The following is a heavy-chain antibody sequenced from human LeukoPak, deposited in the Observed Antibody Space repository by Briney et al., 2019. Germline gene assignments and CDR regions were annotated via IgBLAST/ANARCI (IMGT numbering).Heavy chain of an antibody. D-gene: IGHD1-26*01. V-gene: IGHV3-7*01. Sequence: PGGSLRLSCAASGFTFSSYGMSWVRQAPGKGLEWVANIKQDGSEIYYVDSVKGRFTISRDNAKNSLYLQMNSLRAEDTAVYFCASGTLLQHRKTVFSAFDYWGQGTLVTVSS. CDR1: GFTFSSYG. CDR3: ASGTLLQHRKTVFSAFDY. J-gene: IGHJ4*02. CDR2: IKQDGSEI.